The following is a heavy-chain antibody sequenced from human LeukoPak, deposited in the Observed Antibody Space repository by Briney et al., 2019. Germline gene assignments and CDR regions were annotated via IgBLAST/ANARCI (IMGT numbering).Heavy chain of an antibody. D-gene: IGHD3-10*01. J-gene: IGHJ4*02. V-gene: IGHV1-24*01. CDR1: GYTLTELS. CDR3: ATDLWGTGSDEPAFDY. Sequence: ASVKVSCKVSGYTLTELSMHWVRQAPGKGLEWMGGFDPEDGETIYAQKLQGRVTMTEDTSTDTAYMDLSSLRSEDTAVYYCATDLWGTGSDEPAFDYWGQGTLVTVSS. CDR2: FDPEDGET.